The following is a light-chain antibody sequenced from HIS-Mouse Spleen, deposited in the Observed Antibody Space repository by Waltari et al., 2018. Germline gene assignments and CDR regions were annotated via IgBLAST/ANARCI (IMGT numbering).Light chain of an antibody. CDR3: QQFKYT. J-gene: IGKJ2*01. V-gene: IGKV1-13*02. CDR1: QGISSA. CDR2: DAS. Sequence: AIQLTQSPSSLSASVGDRVTITCRASQGISSALAWYQQKPGKAPKLLIYDASSLESGVPSRVSGSGSGTDFTLTISSLQPEDFATYYCQQFKYTFGQGTKLEIK.